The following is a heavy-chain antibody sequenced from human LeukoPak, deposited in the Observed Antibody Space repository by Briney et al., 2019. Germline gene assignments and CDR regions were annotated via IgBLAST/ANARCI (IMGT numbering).Heavy chain of an antibody. Sequence: ASVKVSCKASGGTFSSYAISWVRPAPGQGLAWMGWISAYNGNTNFVQKLHGRVTMPTDTSTSTAYMAPRKLPSDDTAVYYCARGSISDAFDIGRQGTRVTVSS. J-gene: IGHJ3*02. CDR2: ISAYNGNT. D-gene: IGHD3-3*02. CDR1: GGTFSSYA. CDR3: ARGSISDAFDI. V-gene: IGHV1-18*01.